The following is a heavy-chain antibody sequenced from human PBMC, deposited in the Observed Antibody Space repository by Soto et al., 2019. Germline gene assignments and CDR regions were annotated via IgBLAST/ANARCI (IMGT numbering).Heavy chain of an antibody. CDR1: GGSISSYY. CDR3: ARVTSTSIAARPRWFDP. CDR2: IYYSGGT. J-gene: IGHJ5*02. D-gene: IGHD6-6*01. Sequence: SETLSLTCTVSGGSISSYYWSWIRQPPGKGLEWIGYIYYSGGTNYNPSLKSRVTISVDTSKNQFSLKLSSVTAADTAVYYCARVTSTSIAARPRWFDPWGQGTLVTVSS. V-gene: IGHV4-59*08.